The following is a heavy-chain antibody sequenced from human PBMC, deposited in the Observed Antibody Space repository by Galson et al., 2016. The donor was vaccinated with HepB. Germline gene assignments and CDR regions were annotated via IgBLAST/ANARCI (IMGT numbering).Heavy chain of an antibody. Sequence: SPRLSCAASGFPFSDYGMHWVRQAPGKGLEWMSVLSHDGIHEYFTDSLKGRLTISRDNSKNTLYMQLNSLRPEDTAVYYCARQGVGATMDYWGRGTLVTVSS. J-gene: IGHJ4*02. CDR1: GFPFSDYG. D-gene: IGHD1-26*01. V-gene: IGHV3-30*03. CDR2: LSHDGIHE. CDR3: ARQGVGATMDY.